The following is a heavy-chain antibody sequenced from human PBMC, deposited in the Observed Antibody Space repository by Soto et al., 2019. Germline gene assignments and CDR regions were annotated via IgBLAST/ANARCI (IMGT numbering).Heavy chain of an antibody. CDR2: IYYSGST. CDR1: GGSISSYY. Sequence: ASETLSLTCTVSGGSISSYYWSWIRQPPGKGLEWIGYIYYSGSTNYNPSLKSRVTISVDTSKNQFSLKLSSVTAADTAVYYCARVSGYYYGSGSYSSYYYYGMDVWGQGTTVTAP. D-gene: IGHD3-10*01. J-gene: IGHJ6*02. CDR3: ARVSGYYYGSGSYSSYYYYGMDV. V-gene: IGHV4-59*01.